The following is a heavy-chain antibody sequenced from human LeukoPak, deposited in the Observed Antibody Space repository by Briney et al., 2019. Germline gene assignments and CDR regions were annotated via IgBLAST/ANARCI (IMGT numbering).Heavy chain of an antibody. D-gene: IGHD3-16*02. V-gene: IGHV3-30*03. CDR2: ISYDGGTS. J-gene: IGHJ4*02. CDR1: GFTFSAYG. Sequence: GRSLRLSCAASGFTFSAYGMNWVRQAPGQGLEWVAIISYDGGTSYYADSVKGRFTISRDTSKNTLYLQMDSLRAEDTAVYYCARLTFGGVIGFDYWGQGTLVTVSS. CDR3: ARLTFGGVIGFDY.